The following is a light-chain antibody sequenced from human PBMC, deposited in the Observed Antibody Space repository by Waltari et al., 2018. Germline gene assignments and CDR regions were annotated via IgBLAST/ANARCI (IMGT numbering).Light chain of an antibody. CDR3: QMYVRLPVT. CDR1: QGVGSS. V-gene: IGKV3-20*01. CDR2: GAS. Sequence: CGGSQGVGSSLVWDGQQPCRAPGLLMYGASMRATGIPDRFTGSGSGTDFSLTISRLEPEDSAVYYCQMYVRLPVTFGQGTKVEI. J-gene: IGKJ1*01.